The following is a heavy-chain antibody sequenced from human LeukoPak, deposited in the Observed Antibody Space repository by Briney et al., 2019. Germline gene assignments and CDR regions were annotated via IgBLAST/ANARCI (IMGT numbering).Heavy chain of an antibody. D-gene: IGHD1-26*01. CDR2: IKQDGSEK. Sequence: GGSLRLSCAASGFTFSRYWMSWVRQAPGKGLEWVANIKQDGSEKYYVDSVKGRFTISRDNAKNSLYLQMNSLRAEDTAVYYCAIVLVHSGSHWGQGTLVTVSS. CDR1: GFTFSRYW. CDR3: AIVLVHSGSH. J-gene: IGHJ4*02. V-gene: IGHV3-7*01.